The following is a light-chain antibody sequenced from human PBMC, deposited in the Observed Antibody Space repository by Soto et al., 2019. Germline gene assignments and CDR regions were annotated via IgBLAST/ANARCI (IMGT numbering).Light chain of an antibody. Sequence: DIQMTQSPSTLSASVGDRVTITCRASQSISSWLAWYQQKPGKAPKLLIYDASSLESGVASRFSGSGSGTEFTLTISSLQPDAFATYYCQQYNSARTFGQGTKVEIK. CDR3: QQYNSART. V-gene: IGKV1-5*01. CDR1: QSISSW. J-gene: IGKJ1*01. CDR2: DAS.